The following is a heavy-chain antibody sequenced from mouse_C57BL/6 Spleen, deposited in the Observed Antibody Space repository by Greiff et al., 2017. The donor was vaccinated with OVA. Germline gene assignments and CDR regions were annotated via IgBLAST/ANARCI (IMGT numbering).Heavy chain of an antibody. CDR1: GYTFTDYD. D-gene: IGHD2-14*01. Sequence: VQLQQSGAELVRPGASVTLSCKASGYTFTDYDMHWVKQTPVKGLEWIGAINPETGGTAYNQKFKAKAILTADKSSSTAYMELRSLTSEDSAVYYCARGGAYYRYARFAYWGQGTLVTVSA. J-gene: IGHJ3*01. CDR3: ARGGAYYRYARFAY. CDR2: INPETGGT. V-gene: IGHV1-15*01.